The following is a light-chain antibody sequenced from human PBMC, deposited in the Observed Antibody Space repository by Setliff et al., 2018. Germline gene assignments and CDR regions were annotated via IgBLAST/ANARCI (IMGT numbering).Light chain of an antibody. V-gene: IGLV2-14*03. CDR3: SSYTLSTTVV. J-gene: IGLJ2*01. Sequence: QSVLTQPASVSGSPGRSITISCTGTSSDVGGYNYVSWYQQHPGKAPKVMIFNVSRRPSGVSNRFSGSKSGNTASLTISGLQAEDEADYYCSSYTLSTTVVFGGGTKVTVL. CDR2: NVS. CDR1: SSDVGGYNY.